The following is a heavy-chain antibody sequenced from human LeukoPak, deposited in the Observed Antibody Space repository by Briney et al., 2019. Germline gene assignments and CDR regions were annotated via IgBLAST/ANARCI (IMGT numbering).Heavy chain of an antibody. CDR3: ARSTYYYDSSASPEFDY. CDR2: IYYSGST. V-gene: IGHV4-30-4*01. CDR1: GGSISGGDYY. J-gene: IGHJ4*02. D-gene: IGHD3-22*01. Sequence: NPSQTLSLTCTVSGGSISGGDYYWSWIRQPPGKGLEWIEYIYYSGSTYYNPSLKSRVTISVDTSKNQFSLKLSSVTAADTAVYYCARSTYYYDSSASPEFDYWGQGTLVTVSS.